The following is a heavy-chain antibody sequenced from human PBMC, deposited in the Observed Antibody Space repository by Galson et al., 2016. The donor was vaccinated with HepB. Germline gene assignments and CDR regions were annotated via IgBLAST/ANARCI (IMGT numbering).Heavy chain of an antibody. CDR3: EKGTSTTFGVSSLEDY. CDR1: GWSFSGNF. Sequence: SETLSLTCAVYGWSFSGNFWTWIRQPPGKGREWIGEVTHDGRSNSNPSRKSRLTISVDTSKNQFFLRLRFVTVADSAVYYCEKGTSTTFGVSSLEDYWGQGTLVTVSS. D-gene: IGHD3-3*01. CDR2: VTHDGRS. V-gene: IGHV4-34*01. J-gene: IGHJ4*02.